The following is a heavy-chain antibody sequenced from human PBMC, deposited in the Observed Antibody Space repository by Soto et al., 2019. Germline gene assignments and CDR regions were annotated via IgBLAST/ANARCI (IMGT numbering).Heavy chain of an antibody. CDR1: GFTFSDYY. Sequence: GSLRLSCAASGFTFSDYYMSWIRQAPGKGLEWVSYISSSGSTIYYADSVKGRFTISRDNAKNSLYLQMNSLRAEDTAVYYCARTYYDSSGYYYFDYWGQGTLVTVSS. V-gene: IGHV3-11*01. J-gene: IGHJ4*02. CDR3: ARTYYDSSGYYYFDY. CDR2: ISSSGSTI. D-gene: IGHD3-22*01.